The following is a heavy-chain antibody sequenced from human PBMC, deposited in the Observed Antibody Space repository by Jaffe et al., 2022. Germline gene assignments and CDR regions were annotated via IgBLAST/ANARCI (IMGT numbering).Heavy chain of an antibody. D-gene: IGHD6-19*01. V-gene: IGHV3-21*01. CDR1: GFTFSTYT. CDR3: ISVAGTYYFDY. J-gene: IGHJ4*02. Sequence: EVQLVESGGGLVKPGGSLRLSCAASGFTFSTYTMNWVRQAPGKGLEWVSSISSSSSYIYYADSVKGRFTISRDNAKNSLYLQMNSLRAEDTAVYYCISVAGTYYFDYWGQGTLVTVSS. CDR2: ISSSSSYI.